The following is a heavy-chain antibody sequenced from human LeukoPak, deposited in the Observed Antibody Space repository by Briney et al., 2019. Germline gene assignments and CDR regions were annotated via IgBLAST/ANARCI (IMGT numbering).Heavy chain of an antibody. CDR3: AREGRRPGIAAAGQNGMDV. CDR1: GFTFSSYA. V-gene: IGHV3-30*04. Sequence: LAGRSLRLSCAASGFTFSSYAMHWVRQAPGKGLEWVAVISYDGSNKYYADSVKGRFTISRDNSKNTLYLQMNSLRAEDTAVYYCAREGRRPGIAAAGQNGMDVWGQGTTVTVSS. D-gene: IGHD6-13*01. J-gene: IGHJ6*02. CDR2: ISYDGSNK.